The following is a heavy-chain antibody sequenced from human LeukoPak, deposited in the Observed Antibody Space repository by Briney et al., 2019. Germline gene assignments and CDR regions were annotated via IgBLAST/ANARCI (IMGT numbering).Heavy chain of an antibody. D-gene: IGHD2-2*01. CDR1: GFSFSSHT. J-gene: IGHJ4*02. V-gene: IGHV3-21*01. CDR3: ARLASRDCSSASCSDY. Sequence: GGSLRLSCAVSGFSFSSHTMNSVRQAPGKGLEWVSSISSSSISINYADSVKGRFTISRDNAKNSLYLQMNSLRADDTAVYFCARLASRDCSSASCSDYWGQGILVTVSP. CDR2: ISSSSISI.